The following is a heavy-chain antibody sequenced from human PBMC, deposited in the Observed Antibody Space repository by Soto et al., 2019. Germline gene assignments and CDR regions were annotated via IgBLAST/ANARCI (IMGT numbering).Heavy chain of an antibody. CDR1: GGSFSGYY. Sequence: SETLSLTCAVYGGSFSGYYWSWIRQPPGKGLEWIGEINHSGSTNYNPSLKSRVTISVDTSKNQFSLKLSSVTAADTAVYYCARGPRWYDFWSALPRPPTIFDYWGQGTLVTVSS. J-gene: IGHJ4*02. D-gene: IGHD3-3*01. CDR2: INHSGST. CDR3: ARGPRWYDFWSALPRPPTIFDY. V-gene: IGHV4-34*01.